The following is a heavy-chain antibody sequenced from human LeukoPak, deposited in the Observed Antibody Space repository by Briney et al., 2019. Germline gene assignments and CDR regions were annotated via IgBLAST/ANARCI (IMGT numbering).Heavy chain of an antibody. CDR3: AGTRRYCSGGSCYNWFDP. CDR2: IYLSGNT. Sequence: SETLSLTCTLSGGSITTTTYYWSWIRQPAGKGLEWLGRIYLSGNTNYNLSLKSRLTISVDTSKNQFSLKLSSVTAADTAVYYCAGTRRYCSGGSCYNWFDPWGRGALVTVSS. J-gene: IGHJ5*02. V-gene: IGHV4-61*02. D-gene: IGHD2-15*01. CDR1: GGSITTTTYY.